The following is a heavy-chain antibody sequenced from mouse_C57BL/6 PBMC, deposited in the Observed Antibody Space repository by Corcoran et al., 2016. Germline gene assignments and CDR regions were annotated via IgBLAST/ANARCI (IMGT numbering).Heavy chain of an antibody. V-gene: IGHV1-26*01. CDR3: AREGYYGSSSYAMDY. J-gene: IGHJ4*01. CDR1: GYTFTDYY. D-gene: IGHD1-1*01. Sequence: EVQLQQSGPELVKPGASVKISCKASGYTFTDYYMNWVKQSHGKSLEWIGDINPNNGGTSYNQKFKGKATLTVDKPSSTAYMELRSLTSEDSAVYYCAREGYYGSSSYAMDYWGQGTSVTVSS. CDR2: INPNNGGT.